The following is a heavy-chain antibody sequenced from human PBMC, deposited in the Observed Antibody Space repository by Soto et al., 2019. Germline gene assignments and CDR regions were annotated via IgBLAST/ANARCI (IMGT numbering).Heavy chain of an antibody. CDR2: IYYSGST. Sequence: SETLSLTCTVSGGSISSYYWSWIRQPPGKGLEWIGYIYYSGSTNYNPSLKSRVTISVDTSKNQFSLKLSSVTAADTAVYYCARVAPAATSGYSYGLFDYWGQGTLVTVSS. CDR3: ARVAPAATSGYSYGLFDY. J-gene: IGHJ4*02. CDR1: GGSISSYY. D-gene: IGHD5-18*01. V-gene: IGHV4-59*08.